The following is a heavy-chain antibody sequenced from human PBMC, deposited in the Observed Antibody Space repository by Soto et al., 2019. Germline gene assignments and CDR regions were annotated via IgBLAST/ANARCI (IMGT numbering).Heavy chain of an antibody. CDR2: IDTSGTST. Sequence: PRLSLRLSWGASGCTFTNCWMHWGRQVPGKGLVWVSRIDTSGTSTSYADSVKSRFTISRDNAKSTVTLQMNSLRAEDTGVYYCASESWYFAVWSQGSLVTVS. V-gene: IGHV3-74*01. CDR3: ASESWYFAV. J-gene: IGHJ4*02. D-gene: IGHD3-9*01. CDR1: GCTFTNCW.